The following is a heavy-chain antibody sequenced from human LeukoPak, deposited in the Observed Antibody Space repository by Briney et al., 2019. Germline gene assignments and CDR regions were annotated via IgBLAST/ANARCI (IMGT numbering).Heavy chain of an antibody. D-gene: IGHD3-16*02. CDR1: GGSISSGGYY. CDR3: ARYRRSTFDY. CDR2: IYYSGST. V-gene: IGHV4-61*08. J-gene: IGHJ4*02. Sequence: PSQTLSLTCTVSGGSISSGGYYWSWIRQHPGKGLEWIGYIYYSGSTNYNPSLKSRVTISVDTSKNQFSLKLSSVTAADTAVYYCARYRRSTFDYWGQGTLVTVYS.